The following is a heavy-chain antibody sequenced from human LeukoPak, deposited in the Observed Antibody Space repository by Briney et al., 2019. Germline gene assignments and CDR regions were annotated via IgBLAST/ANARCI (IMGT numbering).Heavy chain of an antibody. D-gene: IGHD3-10*01. J-gene: IGHJ3*02. CDR2: IYHSGST. CDR3: ARFGRPDDAFDI. V-gene: IGHV4-30-2*01. Sequence: SQTLSLTCAVSGGSINSGGYSWSRIRQPPGKGLEWIGYIYHSGSTYYNPSLKSRVTISVDRSKNQFSLKLSSVTAADTAVYYCARFGRPDDAFDIWGQGTMVTVSS. CDR1: GGSINSGGYS.